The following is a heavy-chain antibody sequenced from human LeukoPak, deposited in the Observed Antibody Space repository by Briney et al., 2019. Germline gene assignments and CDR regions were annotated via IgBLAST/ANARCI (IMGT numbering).Heavy chain of an antibody. D-gene: IGHD3-10*01. Sequence: GGSLRLSCVVSGFTFTDFWMHWVRQAPGKGLVWVSRVKTDGSGINYGDSVKGRFTISRDNAKNTLYLQMNSLRAEDTAVYYCARQAGSGFDYWGQGSLATVSS. V-gene: IGHV3-74*01. CDR3: ARQAGSGFDY. CDR2: VKTDGSGI. CDR1: GFTFTDFW. J-gene: IGHJ4*02.